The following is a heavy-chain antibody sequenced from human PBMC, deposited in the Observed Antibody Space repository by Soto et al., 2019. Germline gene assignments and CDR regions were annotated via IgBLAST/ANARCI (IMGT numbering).Heavy chain of an antibody. CDR2: IYYSGTTT. CDR3: ARLGGSYAVPHFDY. CDR1: GGSINYYY. Sequence: PSETLSLTCTVSGGSINYYYWTWIRQPPGKGLEWMGYIYYSGTTTNYNPSLKSRVTLSVDTSKNQFSLKLSSVTAADTAAYYCARLGGSYAVPHFDYWGQGTLVTSPQ. D-gene: IGHD1-26*01. J-gene: IGHJ4*02. V-gene: IGHV4-59*08.